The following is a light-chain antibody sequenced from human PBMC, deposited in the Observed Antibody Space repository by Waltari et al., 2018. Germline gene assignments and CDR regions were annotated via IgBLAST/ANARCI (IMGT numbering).Light chain of an antibody. CDR2: PAS. CDR3: QQVNNYPAT. V-gene: IGKV1-9*01. Sequence: DIQLTQSPSFLSAYVADTVTTTCRASQGINTYVAWYQQEPGKAPKLPIYPASTLQRGVPSRFSGSGSGAEFTLTISSLQPEDFVIYYCQQVNNYPATFGQGTRLEIK. J-gene: IGKJ5*01. CDR1: QGINTY.